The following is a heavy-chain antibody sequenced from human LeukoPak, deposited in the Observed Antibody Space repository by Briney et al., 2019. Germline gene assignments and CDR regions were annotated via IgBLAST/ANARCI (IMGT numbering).Heavy chain of an antibody. Sequence: ASVKVSCKASGYPFTGYYIHWVRQAPGQGLEWMGLINPSGGSTNYAQKFQGRVTMTRDTSTSTVYMELSSLRSDDTAVYYCARVLNGYNIRDYFDYWGQGTLVTVSS. J-gene: IGHJ4*02. D-gene: IGHD5-24*01. CDR1: GYPFTGYY. CDR2: INPSGGST. V-gene: IGHV1-46*01. CDR3: ARVLNGYNIRDYFDY.